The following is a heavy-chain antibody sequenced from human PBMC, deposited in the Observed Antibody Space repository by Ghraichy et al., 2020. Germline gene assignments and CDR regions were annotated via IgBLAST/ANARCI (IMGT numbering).Heavy chain of an antibody. J-gene: IGHJ4*02. CDR2: IRSKANSYAT. D-gene: IGHD4-11*01. CDR1: GFTFSGSA. V-gene: IGHV3-73*01. CDR3: TRVWRGDYSTLFDY. Sequence: GESLNISCAASGFTFSGSAMHWVRQASGKGLEWVGRIRSKANSYATAYAASVKGRFTISRDDSKNTAYLQMNSLKTEDTAVYYCTRVWRGDYSTLFDYWGQGTLVTVSS.